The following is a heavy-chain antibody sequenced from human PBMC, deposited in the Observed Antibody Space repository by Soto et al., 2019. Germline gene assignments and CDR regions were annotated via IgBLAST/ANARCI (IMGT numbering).Heavy chain of an antibody. CDR3: ARTLDSRGYYFDY. CDR1: GGSISSGDYY. V-gene: IGHV4-30-4*01. Sequence: SETLSLTCTVSGGSISSGDYYWSWIRQPPGKGLEWIGYIYYSGSTYYNPSLKSRVTISVDTSKNQFSLKLSSVTAADTAVYYCARTLDSRGYYFDYWGQGTLVTVSS. CDR2: IYYSGST. J-gene: IGHJ4*02. D-gene: IGHD3-22*01.